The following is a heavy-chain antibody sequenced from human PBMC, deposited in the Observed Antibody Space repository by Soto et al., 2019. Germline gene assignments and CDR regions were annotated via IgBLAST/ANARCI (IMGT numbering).Heavy chain of an antibody. CDR2: IWYDGSNK. V-gene: IGHV3-33*01. Sequence: QVQQVESGGGVVQPGRSLRLSCAASGFTFSSYGMHWVRQAPGKGLEWVAVIWYDGSNKYYADSVKGRFTISRDNSKNTLYLQMYSMTAVDTAVFDCASSYSCSCLDYWGQGTLVTVSS. CDR3: ASSYSCSCLDY. J-gene: IGHJ4*02. CDR1: GFTFSSYG. D-gene: IGHD6-13*01.